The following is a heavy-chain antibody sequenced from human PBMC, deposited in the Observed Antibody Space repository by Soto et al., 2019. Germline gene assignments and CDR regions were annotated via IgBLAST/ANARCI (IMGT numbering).Heavy chain of an antibody. Sequence: GGSLRLSCAASGFTFSSYGMHWVRQAPGKGLEWVAVIWYDGSNKYYADSVKGRFTISRDNSKNTLYLQMNSLRAEDTAVYYCARDLEDYYDSSGPYFDYWGQGTLVTVSS. CDR1: GFTFSSYG. CDR2: IWYDGSNK. CDR3: ARDLEDYYDSSGPYFDY. D-gene: IGHD3-22*01. V-gene: IGHV3-33*01. J-gene: IGHJ4*02.